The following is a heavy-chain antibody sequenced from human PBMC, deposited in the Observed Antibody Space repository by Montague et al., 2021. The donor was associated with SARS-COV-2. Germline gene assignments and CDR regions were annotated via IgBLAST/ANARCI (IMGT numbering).Heavy chain of an antibody. V-gene: IGHV4-34*01. CDR2: INHRGTS. Sequence: SETLSLTCAVYGGSFSDYFWTWIRQPPGKGLEWIGEINHRGTSNYNPSLKSRVSISVDTSKNQFSLYLGSVTAADTAGYYCARGRQHFNMIVVVMTGGEYYFDYWGKGTLVTVSS. J-gene: IGHJ4*02. CDR3: ARGRQHFNMIVVVMTGGEYYFDY. D-gene: IGHD3-22*01. CDR1: GGSFSDYF.